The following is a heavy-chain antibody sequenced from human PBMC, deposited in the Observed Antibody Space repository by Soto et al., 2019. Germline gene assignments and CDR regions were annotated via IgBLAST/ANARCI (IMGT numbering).Heavy chain of an antibody. CDR2: IGSDGSTK. CDR3: AKDMAVAGRWYYYYYYMDV. J-gene: IGHJ6*03. D-gene: IGHD6-19*01. Sequence: GGSLRLSCAASGFTFSNYAMSWVRQAPGKGLEWVAGIGSDGSTKHLADSVKGRFTISRDNSKNTLYLQMNSLRAEDTAVYYCAKDMAVAGRWYYYYYYMDVWGKGTTVTVSS. CDR1: GFTFSNYA. V-gene: IGHV3-23*03.